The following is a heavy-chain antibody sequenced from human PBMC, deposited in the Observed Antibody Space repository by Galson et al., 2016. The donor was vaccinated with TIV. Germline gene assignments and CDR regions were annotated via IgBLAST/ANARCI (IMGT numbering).Heavy chain of an antibody. CDR2: INHRGST. CDR1: GGSFNRYY. V-gene: IGHV4-34*01. Sequence: ETLSLPCEVYGGSFNRYYWTWIRQPPGKGLEWIGQINHRGSTKYNPSLNSRVTISVDTSKNQFSLKMTSMTAADTAVYYCASPFPGGDDFWSAYYDAFDVWGQGTMVTVSS. D-gene: IGHD3-3*01. CDR3: ASPFPGGDDFWSAYYDAFDV. J-gene: IGHJ3*01.